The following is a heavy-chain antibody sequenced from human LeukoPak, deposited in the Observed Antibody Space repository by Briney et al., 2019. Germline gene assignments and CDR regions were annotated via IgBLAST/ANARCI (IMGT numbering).Heavy chain of an antibody. J-gene: IGHJ4*02. V-gene: IGHV1-2*02. CDR3: ARRSKRSGFGELGFFDY. CDR1: GGTFSSYA. D-gene: IGHD3-10*01. Sequence: GASVKVSCKASGGTFSSYAISWVRQAPGQGLEWMGWINPNSGGTNYAQKFQGRVTMTRDTSISTAYMELSRLRSDDTAVYYCARRSKRSGFGELGFFDYWGQGTLVTVSS. CDR2: INPNSGGT.